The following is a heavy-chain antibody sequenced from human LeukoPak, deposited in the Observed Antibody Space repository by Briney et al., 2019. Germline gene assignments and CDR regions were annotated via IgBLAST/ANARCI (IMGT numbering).Heavy chain of an antibody. Sequence: GGSLRLSCAASGFTFSSYAMSWVRQAPGKGLEWVSAISGSGGSTYYADSVKGRFTTSRDNSKNTLYLQMNSLRAEDTAVYYCAKGPSYSGSYYGPYYYYYYYMDVWGKGTTVTVSS. J-gene: IGHJ6*03. CDR1: GFTFSSYA. V-gene: IGHV3-23*01. CDR3: AKGPSYSGSYYGPYYYYYYYMDV. D-gene: IGHD1-26*01. CDR2: ISGSGGST.